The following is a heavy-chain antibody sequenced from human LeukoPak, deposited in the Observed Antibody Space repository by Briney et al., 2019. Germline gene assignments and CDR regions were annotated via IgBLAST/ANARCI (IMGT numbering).Heavy chain of an antibody. J-gene: IGHJ4*02. CDR3: ARERNDVVRRGFDY. V-gene: IGHV4-38-2*02. CDR2: IYHSGST. Sequence: PSETLSLTCTVSGYSISSGYYWSWIRQPPGKGLEWIGSIYHSGSTYYNPSLKSRVTISVDTSKNQFSLKLSSVTAADTAVYYCARERNDVVRRGFDYWGQGTLVTVSS. CDR1: GYSISSGYY. D-gene: IGHD3-22*01.